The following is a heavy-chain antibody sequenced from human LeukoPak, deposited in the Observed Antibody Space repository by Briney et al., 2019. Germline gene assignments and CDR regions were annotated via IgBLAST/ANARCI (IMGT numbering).Heavy chain of an antibody. Sequence: GESLKISCKGSGYNFNDYWIGWVRQMPGKGLEWMGIIYPGDSDTRYSPSFQGQVTISADKSISTAYLQWSSLKASDTAMYYCARRYSGYDYGVDYWGQGTLVTVSS. V-gene: IGHV5-51*01. CDR2: IYPGDSDT. CDR1: GYNFNDYW. CDR3: ARRYSGYDYGVDY. J-gene: IGHJ4*02. D-gene: IGHD5-12*01.